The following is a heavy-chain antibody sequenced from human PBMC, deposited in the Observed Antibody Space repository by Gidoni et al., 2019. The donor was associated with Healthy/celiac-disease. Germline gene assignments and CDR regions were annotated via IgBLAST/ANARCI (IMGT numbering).Heavy chain of an antibody. Sequence: EVQLVESGGGLVKPGGSRRLSCAASGFTFSSYSMNWARQAPGKGLEWVSSISSISSYIYYADSVKGRFTISRDNAKNSLYLQMNSLRAEDTAVYYCARAGASHSSGYCDYWGQGTLVTVSS. V-gene: IGHV3-21*01. CDR1: GFTFSSYS. CDR2: ISSISSYI. D-gene: IGHD3-22*01. CDR3: ARAGASHSSGYCDY. J-gene: IGHJ4*02.